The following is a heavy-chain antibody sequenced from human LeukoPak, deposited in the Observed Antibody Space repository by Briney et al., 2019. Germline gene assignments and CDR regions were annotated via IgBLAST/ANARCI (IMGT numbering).Heavy chain of an antibody. CDR1: GFTFNNYW. CDR3: ARPFGTPFDY. J-gene: IGHJ4*02. Sequence: PGGSLRLSCAASGFTFNNYWLTWVRQAPGKGLEWVSVIYSGGSTYYADSVKGRFTISRDNSKNTLYLQMNSLRAEDTAVYYCARPFGTPFDYWGQGTLVTVSS. D-gene: IGHD1-1*01. V-gene: IGHV3-66*01. CDR2: IYSGGST.